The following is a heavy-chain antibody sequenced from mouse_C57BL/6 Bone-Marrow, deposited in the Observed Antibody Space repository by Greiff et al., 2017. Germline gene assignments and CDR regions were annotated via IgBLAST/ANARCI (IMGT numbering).Heavy chain of an antibody. Sequence: QVQLQQPGAELVKPGASVKLSCKASGYTFTSYWMQWVKQRPGQGLEWIGEIDPSDRYTNYNQKFKGKATLTVDTSSSTAYMQLSSLTSEDSAVYYCASEGWRGAMDYWGQGTSVTVSS. CDR1: GYTFTSYW. CDR2: IDPSDRYT. V-gene: IGHV1-50*01. D-gene: IGHD1-1*02. J-gene: IGHJ4*01. CDR3: ASEGWRGAMDY.